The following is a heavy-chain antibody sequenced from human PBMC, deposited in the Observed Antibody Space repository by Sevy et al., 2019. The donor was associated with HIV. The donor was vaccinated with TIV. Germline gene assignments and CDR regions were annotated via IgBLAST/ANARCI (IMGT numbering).Heavy chain of an antibody. CDR3: ARGGSGSFDPFYYYYDMDV. CDR1: GFTFSTHA. CDR2: ISYDGHMK. V-gene: IGHV3-30-3*01. D-gene: IGHD3-10*01. J-gene: IGHJ6*02. Sequence: GGSLRLSCTASGFTFSTHAAHWVRQAPDKGLEWVAVISYDGHMKYYADSVKGRFTISRDNSKSALYMDMISLRPDDTARYYCARGGSGSFDPFYYYYDMDVWGQGTTVTVSS.